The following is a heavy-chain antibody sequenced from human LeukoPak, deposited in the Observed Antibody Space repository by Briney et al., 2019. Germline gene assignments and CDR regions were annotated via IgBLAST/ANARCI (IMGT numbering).Heavy chain of an antibody. CDR1: GVSFSSYY. CDR3: ARGAIVGATADY. Sequence: SETLSLTCTVSGVSFSSYYWSWIRQPPGKRLEYIGYIHYSGGANYNPSLKSRVTMSVDTSKNQFSLRLSSVTVADTAMYYCARGAIVGATADYWGQGTLVTVSS. J-gene: IGHJ4*02. CDR2: IHYSGGA. V-gene: IGHV4-59*01. D-gene: IGHD1-26*01.